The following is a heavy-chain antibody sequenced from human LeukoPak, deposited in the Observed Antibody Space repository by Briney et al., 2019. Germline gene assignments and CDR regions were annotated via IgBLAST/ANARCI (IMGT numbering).Heavy chain of an antibody. Sequence: SETLSLTCDVSGVSINTCCYYWTWIRQPPGKGLEWIGYKYYSGSARYNSSLRSRLTISLDSSKNQFSLRLTSVTAADTAVYYCARGRSYGFDFDSWGPGTLVIVSS. V-gene: IGHV4-61*01. J-gene: IGHJ4*02. CDR2: KYYSGSA. D-gene: IGHD5-18*01. CDR1: GVSINTCCYY. CDR3: ARGRSYGFDFDS.